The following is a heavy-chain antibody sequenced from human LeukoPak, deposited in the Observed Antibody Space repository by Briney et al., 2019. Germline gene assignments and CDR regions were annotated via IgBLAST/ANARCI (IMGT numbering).Heavy chain of an antibody. D-gene: IGHD1-26*01. CDR3: ARKRSAGADDPFDV. V-gene: IGHV3-30*04. CDR2: ISYDGSNK. Sequence: GGSLRLSCAASGFTLSSFAMHWVRQAPGKGLEWVAIISYDGSNKDYADSVKGRFTISRDNSKNILYMQVDRLRPEDTALYYCARKRSAGADDPFDVWGQGTMVTVSS. CDR1: GFTLSSFA. J-gene: IGHJ3*01.